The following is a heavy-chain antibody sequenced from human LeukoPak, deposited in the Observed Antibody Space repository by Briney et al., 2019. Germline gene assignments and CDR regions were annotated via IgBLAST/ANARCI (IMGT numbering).Heavy chain of an antibody. Sequence: PGGSLRLSCAASGFTFSNAWMTWVRQAPGKGLEWLGRIKSNTAGGTAEYAAPVKGRFSISRDDSENTLYLQMSSLETEDTAVYYCTTQGLFYYYYMDVWGRGTTVTVSS. J-gene: IGHJ6*03. D-gene: IGHD2-21*01. CDR1: GFTFSNAW. V-gene: IGHV3-15*01. CDR2: IKSNTAGGTA. CDR3: TTQGLFYYYYMDV.